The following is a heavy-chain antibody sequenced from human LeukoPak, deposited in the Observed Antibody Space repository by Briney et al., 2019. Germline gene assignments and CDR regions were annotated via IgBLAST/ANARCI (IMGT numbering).Heavy chain of an antibody. CDR3: AKNTGQTSEISYGHSH. D-gene: IGHD5-18*01. V-gene: IGHV3-23*01. CDR2: ISGNGGST. CDR1: RFTFSSYA. J-gene: IGHJ4*02. Sequence: GGSLRLSCAASRFTFSSYAVDWVRQPPGKGLEWVSTISGNGGSTYYADSVKGRFTISRDNSKNTLYLQMNNLRAEDTAVYYCAKNTGQTSEISYGHSHWGQGTLVTVS.